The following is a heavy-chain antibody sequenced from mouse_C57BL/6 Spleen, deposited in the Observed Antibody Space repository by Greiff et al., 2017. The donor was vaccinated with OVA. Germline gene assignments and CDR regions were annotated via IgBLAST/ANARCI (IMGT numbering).Heavy chain of an antibody. CDR2: INYDGSST. D-gene: IGHD1-1*01. V-gene: IGHV5-16*01. CDR1: GFTFSDYY. J-gene: IGHJ2*01. Sequence: EVKVVESEGGLVQPGSSMKLSCTASGFTFSDYYMAWVRQVPEKGLDWVANINYDGSSTYYLDSLKSRFLISSDNAKNILYLQMSSLKSEDTATYYCAREDGSEDYFDYWGQGTTLTVSS. CDR3: AREDGSEDYFDY.